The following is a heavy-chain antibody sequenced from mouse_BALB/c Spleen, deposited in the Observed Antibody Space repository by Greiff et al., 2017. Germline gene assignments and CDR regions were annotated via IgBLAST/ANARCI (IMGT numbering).Heavy chain of an antibody. V-gene: IGHV10-1*02. CDR3: VRYGYLDY. CDR2: IRSKSNNYAT. J-gene: IGHJ2*01. D-gene: IGHD1-1*02. CDR1: GFTFNTYA. Sequence: EVMLVESGGGLVQPKGSLKLSCAASGFTFNTYAMNWVRQAPGKGLEWVARIRSKSNNYATYYADSVKDRFTISRDDSQSMLYLQMNNLKTEDTAMYYCVRYGYLDYWGQGTTLTVSS.